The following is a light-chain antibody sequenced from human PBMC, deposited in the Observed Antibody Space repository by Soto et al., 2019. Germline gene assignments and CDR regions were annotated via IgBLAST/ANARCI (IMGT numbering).Light chain of an antibody. Sequence: DIQMTQSPSTLSASVGDRVTITCRASQSISSWLAWYQQKPGKAPKLLIYDASSLESGVPSRFSGSGSGTEFPLNISSLQPDDFATYYCQQYNRLFTFGPGTKVDIK. CDR1: QSISSW. V-gene: IGKV1-5*01. CDR3: QQYNRLFT. J-gene: IGKJ3*01. CDR2: DAS.